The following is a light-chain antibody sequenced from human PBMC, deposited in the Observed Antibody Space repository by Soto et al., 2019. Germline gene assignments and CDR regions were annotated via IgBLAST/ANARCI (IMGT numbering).Light chain of an antibody. V-gene: IGLV3-1*01. CDR1: KLGDKY. CDR2: QDI. Sequence: SYELTQPASVAVSPGQTASITCSGDKLGDKYACWYQQKPGQSPVLVIYQDIKRPSGIPERFSGSNSGNTATLTISGTQAMDEADYYCQAWDSRTVVFGGGTKLTVL. CDR3: QAWDSRTVV. J-gene: IGLJ2*01.